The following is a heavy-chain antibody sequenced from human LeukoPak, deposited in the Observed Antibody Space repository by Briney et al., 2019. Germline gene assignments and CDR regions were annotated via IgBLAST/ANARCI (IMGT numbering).Heavy chain of an antibody. CDR3: AAGYDSSGYPTAADY. D-gene: IGHD3-22*01. CDR2: IDASGGST. CDR1: GFTFSSYA. J-gene: IGHJ4*02. V-gene: IGHV3-23*01. Sequence: GGSLRLSCAASGFTFSSYAMSWVRQAPGKGLEWVSSIDASGGSTYYADSVKGRFTISRDNAKNSLYLQMNSLRAEDTAVYYCAAGYDSSGYPTAADYWGQGTLVTVSS.